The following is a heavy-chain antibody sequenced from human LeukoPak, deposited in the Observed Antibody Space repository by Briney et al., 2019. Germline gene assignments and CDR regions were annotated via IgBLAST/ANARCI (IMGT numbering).Heavy chain of an antibody. J-gene: IGHJ6*03. CDR3: ARERGLYCSSTSCYTADYYYYMDV. Sequence: GGSLRLSCAASGFTFSSYAMHWVRQAPGKGLEWMTVISYDGSNKYYADSVKGRFTISRDNSKNTLYLQMNSLRAEDTAVYYCARERGLYCSSTSCYTADYYYYMDVWGKGTTVTVSS. CDR1: GFTFSSYA. D-gene: IGHD2-2*02. V-gene: IGHV3-30-3*01. CDR2: ISYDGSNK.